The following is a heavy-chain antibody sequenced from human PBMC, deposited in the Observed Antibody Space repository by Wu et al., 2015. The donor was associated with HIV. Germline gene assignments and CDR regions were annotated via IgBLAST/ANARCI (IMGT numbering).Heavy chain of an antibody. D-gene: IGHD3-9*01. J-gene: IGHJ3*02. Sequence: QVQLVQSATEVKKPGSSVKVSCKASGGTFSSYAISWVRQAPGQGLEWMGRIIPIFGTANYAQKFQGRVTITADESTSTAYMELSSLRSEDTAVYYCARLLSKSTYYDITWGRALDIWGQGTMVTVSS. V-gene: IGHV1-69*13. CDR1: GGTFSSYA. CDR3: ARLLSKSTYYDITWGRALDI. CDR2: IIPIFGTA.